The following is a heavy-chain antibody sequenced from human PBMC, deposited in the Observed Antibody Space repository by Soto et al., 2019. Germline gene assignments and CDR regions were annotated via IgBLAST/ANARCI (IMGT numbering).Heavy chain of an antibody. J-gene: IGHJ6*02. D-gene: IGHD6-6*01. CDR3: AREDGREAARLDYYYYGMDV. V-gene: IGHV1-69*13. Sequence: SVKVSCKASGGTFSSYAISWVRQAPGQGLEWMGGIIPIFGTANYAQKFQGRVTITADESTSTAYMELSSLRSEDTAVYYCAREDGREAARLDYYYYGMDVWGQGTTVTVSS. CDR2: IIPIFGTA. CDR1: GGTFSSYA.